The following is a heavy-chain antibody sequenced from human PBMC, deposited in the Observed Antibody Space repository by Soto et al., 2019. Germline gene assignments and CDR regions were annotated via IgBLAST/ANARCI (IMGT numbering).Heavy chain of an antibody. V-gene: IGHV1-69*06. CDR3: ARVSSRTRNWFDP. CDR1: GGTFSSYA. CDR2: IIPIFGTA. J-gene: IGHJ5*02. Sequence: ASVKVSCKASGGTFSSYAISWVRQAPGQGLEWMGGIIPIFGTANYAQKFQGRVTITADKSTSTAYMELSSLRSEDTAVYYCARVSSRTRNWFDPWGQGTLVTVSS.